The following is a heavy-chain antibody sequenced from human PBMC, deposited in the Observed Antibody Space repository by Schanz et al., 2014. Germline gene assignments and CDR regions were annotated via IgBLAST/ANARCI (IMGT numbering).Heavy chain of an antibody. V-gene: IGHV3-30*03. CDR1: GFAFSDYG. D-gene: IGHD6-6*01. CDR3: GRAPPPYSSSPYYWYYGMDV. Sequence: QVQLVESGGGVVQPGKSLRLSCAASGFAFSDYGMHWVRQAPGKGLEWVAFISYDGNEKHYPDSVKGRFTISRDNAKNSLYLQRTSLRPEYPAVYYCGRAPPPYSSSPYYWYYGMDVWGQGTTVTVSS. CDR2: ISYDGNEK. J-gene: IGHJ6*02.